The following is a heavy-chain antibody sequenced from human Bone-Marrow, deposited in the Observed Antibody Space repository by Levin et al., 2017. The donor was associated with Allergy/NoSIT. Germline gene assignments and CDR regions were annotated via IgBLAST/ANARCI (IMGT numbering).Heavy chain of an antibody. J-gene: IGHJ6*02. CDR1: GFTVSSNY. Sequence: GGSLRLSCAASGFTVSSNYMSWVRQAPGKGLEWVSVIYSGGSTYYADSVKGRFTISRDNSKNTLYLQMNSLRAEDTAVYYCARDSSPPGDDGMDVWGQGTTVTVSS. V-gene: IGHV3-53*01. CDR3: ARDSSPPGDDGMDV. CDR2: IYSGGST. D-gene: IGHD6-6*01.